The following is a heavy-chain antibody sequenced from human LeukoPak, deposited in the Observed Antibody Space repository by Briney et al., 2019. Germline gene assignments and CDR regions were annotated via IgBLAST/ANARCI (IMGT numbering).Heavy chain of an antibody. CDR3: ARAGDYDILTGPSYNWFDP. V-gene: IGHV4-4*07. CDR1: GGSISSHY. Sequence: SETLSLTCTVSGGSISSHYWSWIRQPAGKGLEWIGRIYTSGSTNYNPSLKSRVTMSVDTSKNQFSLKLSSVTAADTAVYYCARAGDYDILTGPSYNWFDPWGQGTLVTVSS. J-gene: IGHJ5*02. CDR2: IYTSGST. D-gene: IGHD3-9*01.